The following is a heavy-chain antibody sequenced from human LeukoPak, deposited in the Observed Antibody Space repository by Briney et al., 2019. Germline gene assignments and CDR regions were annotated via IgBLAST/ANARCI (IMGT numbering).Heavy chain of an antibody. D-gene: IGHD1-26*01. J-gene: IGHJ6*03. V-gene: IGHV4-61*02. CDR1: GGSISSGSYY. CDR3: AREVSGSYANRRSSQGGYYYYYMDV. CDR2: IYTSGST. Sequence: SETLSLTCTVSGGSISSGSYYWSWIRQPAGKGLEWIGRIYTSGSTNYNPSLKSRVTMSVDTSKNQFSLKLSSVTAADTAVYYCAREVSGSYANRRSSQGGYYYYYMDVWGKGTTVTASS.